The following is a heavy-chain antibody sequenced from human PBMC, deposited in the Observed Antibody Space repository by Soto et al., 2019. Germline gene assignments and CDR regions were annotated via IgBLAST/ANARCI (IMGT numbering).Heavy chain of an antibody. Sequence: GGSLRLSCAASGFTFSSYSMNWVRQAPGKGLEWVSSISSSSSYIYYADSVKGRFTISRDNAKNSLYLQMNSLRAEDTAVYYCARVLAVTTYYMDVWGKGTTVTVSS. J-gene: IGHJ6*03. CDR1: GFTFSSYS. D-gene: IGHD4-17*01. CDR3: ARVLAVTTYYMDV. CDR2: ISSSSSYI. V-gene: IGHV3-21*01.